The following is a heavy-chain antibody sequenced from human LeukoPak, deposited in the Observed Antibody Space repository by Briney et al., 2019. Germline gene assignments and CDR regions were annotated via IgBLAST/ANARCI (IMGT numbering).Heavy chain of an antibody. CDR3: ARDRGIAAADSFDP. V-gene: IGHV1-18*01. Sequence: ASVKVSCKASGYTFTSYGISWVRQAPGQGLEWMGWISAYNGNTNYAQKLQGRVTMTTDTSTSTAYMDLRSLRSDDTAVYYCARDRGIAAADSFDPWGQGTLVTVSS. D-gene: IGHD6-13*01. CDR2: ISAYNGNT. CDR1: GYTFTSYG. J-gene: IGHJ5*02.